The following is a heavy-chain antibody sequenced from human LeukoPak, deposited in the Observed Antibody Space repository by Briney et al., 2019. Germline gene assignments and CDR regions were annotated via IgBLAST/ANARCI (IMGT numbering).Heavy chain of an antibody. Sequence: GESLRLSCAASGFTFSDYYMSWIRQPPGKGLEWVSYISSSGSTIDYADSVKGRFTISRDKAKNSLYLQMNSLRAEDTAVYYCARDPGYYDSIYWGQGTLVTVSS. V-gene: IGHV3-11*04. D-gene: IGHD3-22*01. CDR3: ARDPGYYDSIY. CDR2: ISSSGSTI. J-gene: IGHJ4*02. CDR1: GFTFSDYY.